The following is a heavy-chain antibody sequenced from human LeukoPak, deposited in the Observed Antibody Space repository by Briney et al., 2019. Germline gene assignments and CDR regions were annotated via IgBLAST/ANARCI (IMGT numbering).Heavy chain of an antibody. CDR3: ARDIGQGISYYYGMDV. Sequence: GGSLRLSCAASGFTFSSYAMSWIRQAPGKGLEWVSYISSSGSTIYYADSVKGRFTISRDNAKNSLYLQMNSLRAEDTAVYYCARDIGQGISYYYGMDVWGQGTTVTVSS. CDR1: GFTFSSYA. D-gene: IGHD3-3*02. CDR2: ISSSGSTI. V-gene: IGHV3-11*01. J-gene: IGHJ6*02.